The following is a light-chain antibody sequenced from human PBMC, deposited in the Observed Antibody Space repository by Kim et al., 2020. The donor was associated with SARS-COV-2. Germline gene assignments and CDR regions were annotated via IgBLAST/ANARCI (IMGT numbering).Light chain of an antibody. V-gene: IGLV6-57*03. CDR1: IGSIADNY. Sequence: NFMLTQPHSVSESPGKTVTISCTRSIGSIADNYVQWYQQRPGSAPTTVIYEDDQRPSGVPDRFSGSVDSSSNSASLTISGLKTEDEADYHCQSYDSANHVIFGGGTQLTVL. J-gene: IGLJ2*01. CDR2: EDD. CDR3: QSYDSANHVI.